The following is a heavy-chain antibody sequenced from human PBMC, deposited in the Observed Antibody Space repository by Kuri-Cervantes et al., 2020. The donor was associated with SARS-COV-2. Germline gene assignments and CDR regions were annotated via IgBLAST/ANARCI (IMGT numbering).Heavy chain of an antibody. CDR3: ARDTGSSRKFDY. V-gene: IGHV1-18*04. Sequence: ASVKVSCKAFGYSFSSNGISWVRQAPGQGLEWMAWISPYNGNRNYAQKVQGRVTMTTDTSTSTAYMELRSLQSDDTAVYYCARDTGSSRKFDYWGQGTLVTVSS. D-gene: IGHD6-13*01. J-gene: IGHJ4*02. CDR1: GYSFSSNG. CDR2: ISPYNGNR.